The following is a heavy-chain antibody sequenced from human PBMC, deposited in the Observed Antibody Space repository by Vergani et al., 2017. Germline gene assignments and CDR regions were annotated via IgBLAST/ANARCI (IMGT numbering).Heavy chain of an antibody. J-gene: IGHJ5*02. CDR2: IDPSDSYT. CDR1: GYSFTSYW. Sequence: EVMLVQSGAEVKKPGESLKISCKGSGYSFTSYWIGWVRQMPGKGLEWMGRIDPSDSYTNYSPSFQGHVTISADKSISTAYLQWSSLKASDTAMYYCARVGWSYYDSSGYYYAPGGWFDPWGQGTLVTVSS. D-gene: IGHD3-22*01. V-gene: IGHV5-10-1*01. CDR3: ARVGWSYYDSSGYYYAPGGWFDP.